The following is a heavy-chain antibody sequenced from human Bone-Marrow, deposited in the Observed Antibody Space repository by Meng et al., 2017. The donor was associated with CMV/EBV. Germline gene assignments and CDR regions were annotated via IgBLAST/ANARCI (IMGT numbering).Heavy chain of an antibody. CDR1: GFTFSSYS. V-gene: IGHV3-21*01. CDR2: ISSSSSYI. CDR3: ARGVTDLGGGVGGLFDYYYYYGMDV. Sequence: GESLKISCAASGFTFSSYSMNWVRQAPGKGLEWVSSISSSSSYIYYADSVKGRFTISRNNAKNSLYLKRNSRRAEETAVYYCARGVTDLGGGVGGLFDYYYYYGMDVWGQRTTVTVSS. D-gene: IGHD1-26*01. J-gene: IGHJ6*02.